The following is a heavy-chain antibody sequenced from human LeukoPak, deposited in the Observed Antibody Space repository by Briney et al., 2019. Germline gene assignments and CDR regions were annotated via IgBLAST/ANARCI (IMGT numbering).Heavy chain of an antibody. CDR2: IRGRAYSWTA. V-gene: IGHV3-49*01. CDR3: TRGGGYCSRTSCHDYYFEY. Sequence: GGSLRLSCTAAGFTVGDYAMSWFRQAPGKGRGWGGFIRGRAYSWTAESAVSVQGRLTISRDGFQSIGYLKMNGLKTEDAAVYYCTRGGGYCSRTSCHDYYFEYWGQGTLVTVSS. CDR1: GFTVGDYA. J-gene: IGHJ4*02. D-gene: IGHD2-2*01.